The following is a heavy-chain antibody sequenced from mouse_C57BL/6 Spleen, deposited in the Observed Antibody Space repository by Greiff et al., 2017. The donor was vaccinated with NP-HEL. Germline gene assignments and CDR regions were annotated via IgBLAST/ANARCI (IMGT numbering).Heavy chain of an antibody. J-gene: IGHJ4*01. D-gene: IGHD3-2*02. CDR3: ARALDSSGYPYAMDY. Sequence: QVQLKQSGAELVKPGASVKISCKASGYAFSSYWMNWVKQRPGKGLEWIGQIYPGDGDTNYNGKFKGKATLTADKSSSTAYMQLSSLTSEDSAVYFCARALDSSGYPYAMDYWGQGTSVTVSS. CDR2: IYPGDGDT. CDR1: GYAFSSYW. V-gene: IGHV1-80*01.